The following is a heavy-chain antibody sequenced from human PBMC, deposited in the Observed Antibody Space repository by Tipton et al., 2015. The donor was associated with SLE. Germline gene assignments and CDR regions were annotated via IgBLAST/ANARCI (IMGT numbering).Heavy chain of an antibody. CDR3: ARALYCSSTSCYPPHYMDV. V-gene: IGHV3-11*01. D-gene: IGHD2-2*01. CDR1: GFTFSDYY. Sequence: SLRLSCAASGFTFSDYYMSWIRQAPGKGLEWVSYISSSGSTIYYADSVKGRFTISRDNAKNSLYLQMNSLRAEDTAVYYCARALYCSSTSCYPPHYMDVWGRGTTVTVSS. J-gene: IGHJ6*03. CDR2: ISSSGSTI.